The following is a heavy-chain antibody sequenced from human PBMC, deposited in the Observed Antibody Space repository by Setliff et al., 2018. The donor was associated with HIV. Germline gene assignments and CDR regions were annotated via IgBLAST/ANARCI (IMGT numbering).Heavy chain of an antibody. J-gene: IGHJ4*02. CDR2: IYPGDSDT. CDR1: GYSFITYW. V-gene: IGHV5-51*01. D-gene: IGHD3-9*01. CDR3: ARQTSRYITLSPPDY. Sequence: GESLKISCKGSGYSFITYWIGWVRQMPGKGLEWMGIIYPGDSDTRYSPSFQGQVTISADKSINTAYLQWGSLKASDTGIYFCARQTSRYITLSPPDYWGQGTLVTVSS.